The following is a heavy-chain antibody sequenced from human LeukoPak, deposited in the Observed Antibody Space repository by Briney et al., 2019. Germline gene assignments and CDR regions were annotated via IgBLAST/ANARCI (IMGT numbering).Heavy chain of an antibody. D-gene: IGHD3-3*01. CDR1: GYTFTSYG. J-gene: IGHJ4*02. CDR2: NSAYNGNT. CDR3: ARDGHDFWSGYFYY. V-gene: IGHV1-18*01. Sequence: ASVKVSCKASGYTFTSYGISWVRQAPGQGLEWMGWNSAYNGNTNYAQKLQGRVTMTTDTSTSTAYMELRSLRSDDTAVYYCARDGHDFWSGYFYYWGQGTLVTVSS.